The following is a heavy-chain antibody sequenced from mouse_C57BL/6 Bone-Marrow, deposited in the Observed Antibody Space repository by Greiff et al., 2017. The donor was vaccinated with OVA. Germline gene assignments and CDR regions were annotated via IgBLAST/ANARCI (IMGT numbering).Heavy chain of an antibody. D-gene: IGHD2-5*01. CDR2: IHPNSGST. J-gene: IGHJ2*01. CDR1: GYTFTSYW. Sequence: QVQLKEPGAELVKPGASVKLSCKASGYTFTSYWMHWVKQRPGQGLEWIGMIHPNSGSTNYNEKFKSKATLTVDKSSSTAYMQLSSLTSEDSAVYYCAHYSKNYFDYWGQGTTLTVSS. CDR3: AHYSKNYFDY. V-gene: IGHV1-64*01.